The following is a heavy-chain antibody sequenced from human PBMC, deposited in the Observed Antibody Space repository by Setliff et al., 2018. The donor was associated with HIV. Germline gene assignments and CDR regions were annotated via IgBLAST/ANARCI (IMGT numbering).Heavy chain of an antibody. CDR1: GFSFSNYA. CDR2: ISSSGATI. V-gene: IGHV3-11*01. J-gene: IGHJ4*02. Sequence: PGGSLRLSCAASGFSFSNYAMTWIRQAPGKGLEWVAHISSSGATIYYVDSVKGRFTISRDNAKNSLYLQLNSLRAEDTAVYYCARLVTYNYDSSAYYPDSWGQGTLVTVSS. CDR3: ARLVTYNYDSSAYYPDS. D-gene: IGHD3-22*01.